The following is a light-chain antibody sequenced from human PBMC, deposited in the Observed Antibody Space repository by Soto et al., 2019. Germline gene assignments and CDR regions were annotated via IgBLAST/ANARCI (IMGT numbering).Light chain of an antibody. V-gene: IGKV3-20*01. CDR3: QQYRSSPFT. J-gene: IGKJ2*01. Sequence: EIVLTQSPGTLSLSPGEIATLSCRASQSVCSSYLAWYQQKPGQAPRILIYGASSRATGIPDRFSGSGSGTDFTLTISRLEPEDFALYYCQQYRSSPFTFGQGTKLDIK. CDR2: GAS. CDR1: QSVCSSY.